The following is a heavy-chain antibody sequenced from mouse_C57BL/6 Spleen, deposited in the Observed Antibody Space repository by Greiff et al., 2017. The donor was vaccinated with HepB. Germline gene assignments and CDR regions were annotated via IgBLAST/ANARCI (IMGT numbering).Heavy chain of an antibody. CDR1: GYAFSSSW. V-gene: IGHV1-82*01. Sequence: QVQLQQSGPELVKPGASVKISCKASGYAFSSSWMNWVKQRPGKGLEWIGRIYPGDGDTNYNGKFKGKATLTADKSSSTAYMQRSSLTSEDSAVYFCARSSSAARGYFDYWGQGTTLTVSS. CDR2: IYPGDGDT. D-gene: IGHD6-1*01. CDR3: ARSSSAARGYFDY. J-gene: IGHJ2*01.